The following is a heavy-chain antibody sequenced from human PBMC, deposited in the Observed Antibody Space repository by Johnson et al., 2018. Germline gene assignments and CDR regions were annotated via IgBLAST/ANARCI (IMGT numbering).Heavy chain of an antibody. Sequence: QVQLQESGGGGVQXGRSLRLSCAASGFTFTSFGMHWVRQAPGKGLEWVAVIWYDGSKIYYADSVKGRFTISRDNSKNTVYLKINSLRAEDTGGDSCARDKVFDIWGQGTMVTVSS. J-gene: IGHJ3*02. CDR1: GFTFTSFG. V-gene: IGHV3-33*01. CDR2: IWYDGSKI. CDR3: ARDKVFDI.